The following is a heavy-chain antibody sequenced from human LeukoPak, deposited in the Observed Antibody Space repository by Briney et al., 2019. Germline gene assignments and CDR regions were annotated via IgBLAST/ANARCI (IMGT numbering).Heavy chain of an antibody. CDR2: FSGSGGST. CDR1: GFTFSSYA. V-gene: IGHV3-23*01. J-gene: IGHJ4*02. Sequence: GGSLRLSCAASGFTFSSYAMSWVRQAPGKGLEWVSAFSGSGGSTYYADSVKGRFTISRDNSKNTLYLQMNSLRAEDTAVYYCARSGLSRFGFWGQGTLVTVSS. D-gene: IGHD2/OR15-2a*01. CDR3: ARSGLSRFGF.